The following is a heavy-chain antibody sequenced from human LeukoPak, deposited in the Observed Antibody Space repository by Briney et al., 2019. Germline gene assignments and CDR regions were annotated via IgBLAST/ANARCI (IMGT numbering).Heavy chain of an antibody. CDR1: GYTFTNYD. V-gene: IGHV1-8*01. Sequence: ASVKVSCKSSGYTFTNYDINWVRQAPGQGLEWMGWMNPNSGDTGYAQKFQGRVTMTRDTSISTAYMELSSLRSEDTAVYYCARGLREYSDDDFPIPGYWGQGTLVTVSS. CDR2: MNPNSGDT. D-gene: IGHD5-12*01. CDR3: ARGLREYSDDDFPIPGY. J-gene: IGHJ4*02.